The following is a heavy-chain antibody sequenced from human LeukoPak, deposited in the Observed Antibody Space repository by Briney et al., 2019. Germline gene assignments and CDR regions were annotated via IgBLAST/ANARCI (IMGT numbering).Heavy chain of an antibody. J-gene: IGHJ4*02. CDR1: GFTFSSYS. V-gene: IGHV3-21*04. CDR2: ISSSSSYI. D-gene: IGHD3-3*01. CDR3: AKDRAIFGVVIIRYRPNFDY. Sequence: GGSLRLSCAASGFTFSSYSMNWVRQAPGKGLEWVSSISSSSSYIYYADSVKGRFTISRDNSKNTLYLQMNSLRAEDTAVYYCAKDRAIFGVVIIRYRPNFDYWGQGTLVTVSS.